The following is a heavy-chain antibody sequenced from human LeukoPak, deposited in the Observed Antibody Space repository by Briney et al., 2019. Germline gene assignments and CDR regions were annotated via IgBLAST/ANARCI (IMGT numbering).Heavy chain of an antibody. CDR1: GYTFTSYG. V-gene: IGHV1-18*01. CDR3: ARVGRRTAAGTPFDY. Sequence: GASVKVSCKASGYTFTSYGISWVRQAPGQGLEWMGWISTYNGNTNYAQKLQGRVTMTTDTSTSTAYMELRSLRSDDTAVYYCARVGRRTAAGTPFDYWGQGTLVTVSS. J-gene: IGHJ4*02. D-gene: IGHD6-13*01. CDR2: ISTYNGNT.